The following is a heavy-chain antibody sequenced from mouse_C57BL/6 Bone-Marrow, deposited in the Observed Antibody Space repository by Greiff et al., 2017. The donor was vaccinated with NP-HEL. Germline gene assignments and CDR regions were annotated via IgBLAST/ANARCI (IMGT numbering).Heavy chain of an antibody. CDR2: INPSNGGT. CDR3: ARESTVVATVRYFDY. V-gene: IGHV1-53*01. D-gene: IGHD1-1*01. CDR1: GYTFTSYW. J-gene: IGHJ2*01. Sequence: QVQLQQSGTELVKPGASVKLSCKASGYTFTSYWMHWVKQRPGQGLEWIGNINPSNGGTNYNEKFKSKATLTVDKSSSTAYMQLSSLTSEDSAVYYCARESTVVATVRYFDYWGQGTTLTVSS.